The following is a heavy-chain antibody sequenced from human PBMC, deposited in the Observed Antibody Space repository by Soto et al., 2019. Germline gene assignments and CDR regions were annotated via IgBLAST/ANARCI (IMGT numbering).Heavy chain of an antibody. CDR3: ARDLGSSWYPEYFQH. CDR1: GFTFSSYS. Sequence: GGSLRLSCASSGFTFSSYSMNWVRQAPGKGLEWVSYISSSSSTIYYADSVKGRFTISRDNAKNSLYLQMNSLRAEDTAVYYCARDLGSSWYPEYFQHWGQGTLVTVSS. V-gene: IGHV3-48*01. D-gene: IGHD6-13*01. CDR2: ISSSSSTI. J-gene: IGHJ1*01.